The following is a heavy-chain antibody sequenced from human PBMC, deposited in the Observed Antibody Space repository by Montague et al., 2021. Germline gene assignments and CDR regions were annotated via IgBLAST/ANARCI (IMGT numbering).Heavy chain of an antibody. V-gene: IGHV4-39*01. CDR1: GGSISSGSYY. J-gene: IGHJ2*01. D-gene: IGHD5-12*01. Sequence: SETLSLTCTVSGGSISSGSYYWGWIRQPPGKGLEWIGSIYYSGNTYYNPSLKSRVTISVDPSKNQFSLRLGSVTAADTAVYYCARPNIVTIHWYFDLWGRGTLVLVSS. CDR3: ARPNIVTIHWYFDL. CDR2: IYYSGNT.